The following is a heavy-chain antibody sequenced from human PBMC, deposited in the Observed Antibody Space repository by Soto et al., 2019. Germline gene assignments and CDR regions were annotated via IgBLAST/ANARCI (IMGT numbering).Heavy chain of an antibody. J-gene: IGHJ4*02. CDR2: ISYDGSNK. CDR1: GFTFSSYG. CDR3: AKEYSYCGGDCYSIRPYYFDY. V-gene: IGHV3-30*18. D-gene: IGHD2-21*01. Sequence: GGSIRLCCAASGFTFSSYGMHWVRQAPGKGLEWVAVISYDGSNKYYADSVKGRFTIPRDNSKNTLYLQMNSLRAEDTAVYYCAKEYSYCGGDCYSIRPYYFDYWGQGTLVTVYS.